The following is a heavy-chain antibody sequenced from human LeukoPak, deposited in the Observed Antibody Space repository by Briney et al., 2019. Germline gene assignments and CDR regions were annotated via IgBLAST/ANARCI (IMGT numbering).Heavy chain of an antibody. CDR3: ARQGNIAAAGPYPLGY. D-gene: IGHD6-13*01. J-gene: IGHJ4*02. CDR1: GGSISSSSYY. Sequence: SETLSLTCTVSGGSISSSSYYWGWIRQPPGKGLEWIGSIYYSGSTYYNPSLKSRVTISVDTSKNQFSLKLSSVTAADTAVYYCARQGNIAAAGPYPLGYWGQGTLVTVSS. V-gene: IGHV4-39*01. CDR2: IYYSGST.